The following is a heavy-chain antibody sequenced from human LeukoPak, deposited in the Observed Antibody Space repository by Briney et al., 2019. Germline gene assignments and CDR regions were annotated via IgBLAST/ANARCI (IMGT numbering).Heavy chain of an antibody. V-gene: IGHV1-8*01. CDR2: MDPNSGNT. CDR3: ARVLTRWRRLYYYGMDV. Sequence: GASVKVSCKASGYTFTSYDINWVRQATGQGLEWMGWMDPNSGNTGYAQKFQGRVTMTRNTSISTAYMELSSLRSEDTAVYYCARVLTRWRRLYYYGMDVWGQGTTVTVSS. D-gene: IGHD3-3*01. CDR1: GYTFTSYD. J-gene: IGHJ6*02.